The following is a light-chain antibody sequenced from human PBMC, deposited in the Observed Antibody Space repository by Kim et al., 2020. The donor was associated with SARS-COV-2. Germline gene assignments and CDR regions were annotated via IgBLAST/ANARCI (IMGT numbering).Light chain of an antibody. V-gene: IGKV3-15*01. Sequence: EIVMTQSPAHLSVSPGERATLSCRASQSVSSNLAWYQQKPGQAPRLLIYGASTRATGIPSRFSGSGSGTEFTLTISSLQSEDFAVYSCQQYNNWPYTFGQGTKLEI. CDR2: GAS. J-gene: IGKJ2*01. CDR1: QSVSSN. CDR3: QQYNNWPYT.